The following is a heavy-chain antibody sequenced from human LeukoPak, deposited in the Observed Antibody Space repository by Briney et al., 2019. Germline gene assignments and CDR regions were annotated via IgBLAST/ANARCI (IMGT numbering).Heavy chain of an antibody. CDR3: ARTNYYDSSGYRYYYYYYYMDV. CDR2: IYYSGST. Sequence: SETLSLTCTVSGGSISSHYWSWIRQPPGKGLEWIGYIYYSGSTNYNPSLKSRVTISVDTSKNQFSLKLSSVTAVDTAVCYCARTNYYDSSGYRYYYYYYYMDVWGKGTTVTVSS. D-gene: IGHD3-22*01. CDR1: GGSISSHY. J-gene: IGHJ6*03. V-gene: IGHV4-59*11.